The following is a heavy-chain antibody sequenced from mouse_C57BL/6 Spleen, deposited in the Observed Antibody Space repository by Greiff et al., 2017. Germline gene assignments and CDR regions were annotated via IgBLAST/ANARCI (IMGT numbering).Heavy chain of an antibody. V-gene: IGHV5-17*01. CDR1: GFTFSDYG. D-gene: IGHD2-5*01. CDR2: ISSGSSTI. J-gene: IGHJ3*01. CDR3: AGGYYSNYEGAY. Sequence: EVNVVESGGGLVKPGGSLKLSCAASGFTFSDYGMHWVRQAPEKGLEWVAYISSGSSTIYYADTVKGRFTISRDNAKNTLFLQMTSLRSEDTAMYYCAGGYYSNYEGAYWGQGTLVTVSA.